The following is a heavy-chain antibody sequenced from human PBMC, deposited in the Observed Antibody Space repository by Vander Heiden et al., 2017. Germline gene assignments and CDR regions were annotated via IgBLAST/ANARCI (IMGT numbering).Heavy chain of an antibody. CDR3: ARFSGYEPPPLY. CDR2: IHYSGST. Sequence: QVQLQESGPGLVKPSETLSLTCTVPGGSISNSDYYWSWLRQHPRKGLEWIGYIHYSGSTYNNPSLKSRVTILLDTSKNQFSLKLTSVTAADTAVYYCARFSGYEPPPLYWGQGILVTVSS. J-gene: IGHJ4*02. CDR1: GGSISNSDYY. D-gene: IGHD6-25*01. V-gene: IGHV4-31*03.